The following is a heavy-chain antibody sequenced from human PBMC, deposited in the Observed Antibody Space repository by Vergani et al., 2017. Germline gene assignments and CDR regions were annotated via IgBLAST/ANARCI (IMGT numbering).Heavy chain of an antibody. CDR1: GFTFNESW. V-gene: IGHV3-74*01. D-gene: IGHD3-3*01. CDR2: MNGDGDTI. CDR3: ARARKLRFGVGWENWLDP. J-gene: IGHJ5*02. Sequence: EVELVESGGGLVQPGGSLRLSCAASGFTFNESWMHWARQVPGKGLVWVSGMNGDGDTISYADSVKGRFTRSRNNAKNTLFLQMNSLRAEDTAVYYCARARKLRFGVGWENWLDPWGQGTLVTVSS.